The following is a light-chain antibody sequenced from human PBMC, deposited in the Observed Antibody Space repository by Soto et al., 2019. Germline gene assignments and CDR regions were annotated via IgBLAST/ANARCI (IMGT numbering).Light chain of an antibody. V-gene: IGLV2-14*01. CDR1: SSDAGGYNY. CDR2: DVS. J-gene: IGLJ2*01. Sequence: QSALTQPASVSGSPGQSITISCTGTSSDAGGYNYVSWYQQHPGKAPTLMIYDVSNRPSGVSNRFSGSRSGNTSSLTISGLQAEDEAEYYCRSYTSSSTVVFGGGTKLTVL. CDR3: RSYTSSSTVV.